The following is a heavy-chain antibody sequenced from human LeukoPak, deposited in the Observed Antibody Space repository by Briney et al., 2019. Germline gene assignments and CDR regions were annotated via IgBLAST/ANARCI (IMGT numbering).Heavy chain of an antibody. D-gene: IGHD5-24*01. CDR1: GGSISGYY. J-gene: IGHJ4*02. V-gene: IGHV4-59*08. Sequence: SETLSLTCTVSGGSISGYYWSWIRQPPGKGLEWIGYIYCTGNTNSNPSLKSRVVISVDTSKNQFSLQLNSVTAADTAVYYCARYGDGSRFDYWGQGTLVTVSS. CDR2: IYCTGNT. CDR3: ARYGDGSRFDY.